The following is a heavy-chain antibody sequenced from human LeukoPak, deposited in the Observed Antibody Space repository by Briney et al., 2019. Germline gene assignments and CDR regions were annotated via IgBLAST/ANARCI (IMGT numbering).Heavy chain of an antibody. V-gene: IGHV4-30-2*01. Sequence: SETLSLTCAVSGGSISSGGYSWSWIRQPPGKGLEWIGYIYHSGSTYYNPSLKSRVTISVDRSKNQFSLKLSSVTAADTAVYYCARGSSSRLYYFDYWGQGTLVTVSS. CDR2: IYHSGST. J-gene: IGHJ4*02. CDR3: ARGSSSRLYYFDY. CDR1: GGSISSGGYS. D-gene: IGHD6-13*01.